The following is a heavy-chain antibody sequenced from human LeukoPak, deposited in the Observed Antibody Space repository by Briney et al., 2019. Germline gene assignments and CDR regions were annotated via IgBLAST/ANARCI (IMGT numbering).Heavy chain of an antibody. V-gene: IGHV3-74*01. CDR2: LNSDGSST. Sequence: PGGSLRLSCAASGFSFDDYAMHWVRHAPGKGLVWVSRLNSDGSSTVYADSVKGRFTISRDNAENKLYLQMNSLRVEDTAVYYCARVALSQGLDAWGQGTLVTVSS. D-gene: IGHD3-10*01. J-gene: IGHJ5*02. CDR1: GFSFDDYA. CDR3: ARVALSQGLDA.